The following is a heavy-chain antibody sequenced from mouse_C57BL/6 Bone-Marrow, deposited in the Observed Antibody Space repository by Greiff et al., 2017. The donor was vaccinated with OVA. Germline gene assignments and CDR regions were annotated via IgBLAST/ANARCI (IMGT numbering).Heavy chain of an antibody. J-gene: IGHJ3*01. D-gene: IGHD1-1*01. V-gene: IGHV5-6*02. CDR1: GFTFSSYG. Sequence: DVMLVESGGDLVKPGGSLKLSCAASGFTFSSYGMSWVRQTPDKRLEWVATISSGGSYTYYPDSVKGRFTISRDNAKNTLYLQMSSLKSEDTAMYYCARHYYGSRRFAYWGQGTLVTVSA. CDR3: ARHYYGSRRFAY. CDR2: ISSGGSYT.